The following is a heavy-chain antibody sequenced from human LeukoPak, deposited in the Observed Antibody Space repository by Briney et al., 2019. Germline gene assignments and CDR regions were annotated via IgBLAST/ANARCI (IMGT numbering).Heavy chain of an antibody. CDR3: ARGQKDNGVSSSWYYFGMDV. V-gene: IGHV1-8*01. D-gene: IGHD6-13*01. CDR1: GYTFTSPD. Sequence: ASVKVSCKASGYTFTSPDINWVRQATGQGLEWMGWMNPNSGSTDYAQKFQGRVTMTRNTSISTAYMELSSLRSEDTAVYYCARGQKDNGVSSSWYYFGMDVWGQGTTVTVSS. J-gene: IGHJ6*02. CDR2: MNPNSGST.